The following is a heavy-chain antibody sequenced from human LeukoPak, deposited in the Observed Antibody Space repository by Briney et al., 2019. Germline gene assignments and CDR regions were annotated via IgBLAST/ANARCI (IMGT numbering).Heavy chain of an antibody. CDR1: GFTFSSYA. Sequence: GGSLRLSCAASGFTFSSYAMTWVRQAPGKGLEWVGQIQSGGTTDYAAPVEGRFTISRDDSKSTLYLQMNSLKTDDTAVYYCTTNNYADYIPDYWGQGTLVTVSS. CDR2: IQSGGTT. V-gene: IGHV3-15*01. D-gene: IGHD4-17*01. CDR3: TTNNYADYIPDY. J-gene: IGHJ4*02.